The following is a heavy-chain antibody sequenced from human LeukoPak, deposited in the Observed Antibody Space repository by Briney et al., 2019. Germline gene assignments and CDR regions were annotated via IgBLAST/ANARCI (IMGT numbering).Heavy chain of an antibody. Sequence: GGSLRLSCAASGFTFSSYEMNWVRQAPGKGLEWVSYISSSGSTIYYADSVKGRFTISRDIAKNSLYLQMNSLKTEDTAVYYCARDSYDAFDIWGQGTMVTVSS. J-gene: IGHJ3*02. CDR3: ARDSYDAFDI. V-gene: IGHV3-48*03. CDR1: GFTFSSYE. CDR2: ISSSGSTI.